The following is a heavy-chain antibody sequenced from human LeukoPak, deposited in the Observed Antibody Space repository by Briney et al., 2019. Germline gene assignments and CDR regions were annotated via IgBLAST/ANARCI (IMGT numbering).Heavy chain of an antibody. CDR3: ARDYCSSTSCYHGVVDY. J-gene: IGHJ4*02. D-gene: IGHD2-2*01. V-gene: IGHV3-33*08. CDR1: GFTFSSYG. Sequence: GRSLRLSCAASGFTFSSYGMHWVRQAPGKGLEWAAVIWYDGSNKYYADSVKGRFTISRDNSKNTLYLKMNSLRAEDTAVYYCARDYCSSTSCYHGVVDYWGQGTLVTVSS. CDR2: IWYDGSNK.